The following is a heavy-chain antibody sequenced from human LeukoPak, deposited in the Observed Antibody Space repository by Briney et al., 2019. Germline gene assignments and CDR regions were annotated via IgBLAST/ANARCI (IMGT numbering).Heavy chain of an antibody. Sequence: PGGSLRLSCAASGFTFSSYTMNWVRQAPGKGLEWVSSISSSSNYIYYADSVKGRFTISRDNAKNSLYLQMNSLRAEDTAVYYCARGAMVRGYFDYWGQGTLVTVSS. CDR3: ARGAMVRGYFDY. D-gene: IGHD3-10*01. V-gene: IGHV3-21*01. CDR2: ISSSSNYI. J-gene: IGHJ4*02. CDR1: GFTFSSYT.